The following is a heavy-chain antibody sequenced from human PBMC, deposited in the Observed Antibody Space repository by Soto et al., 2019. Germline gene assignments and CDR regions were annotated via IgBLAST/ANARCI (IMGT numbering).Heavy chain of an antibody. CDR2: INSDGSST. J-gene: IGHJ6*02. Sequence: EVQLVESGGGLVQPGGSLRLSCAASGFTFSSYWMHWVRQAPGKGLVWVSRINSDGSSTSYADSVKGRFTISRDNAKNTLYLQMNSLRAEDTAVYYCARALAVAGTRKPMDVWGLGTTVTVSS. CDR3: ARALAVAGTRKPMDV. D-gene: IGHD6-19*01. V-gene: IGHV3-74*01. CDR1: GFTFSSYW.